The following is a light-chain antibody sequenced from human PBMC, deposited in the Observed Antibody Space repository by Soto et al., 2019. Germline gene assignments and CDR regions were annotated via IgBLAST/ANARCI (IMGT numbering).Light chain of an antibody. CDR2: DVS. Sequence: QSALTQPRSVSGSPGQSVTISCTGTSSDVGGYKYVSWYQQHPGKAPKFMIYDVSKRPSGVPDRFSGSKSGNTASLTISGLQAEDEADYYCCSYAGDYVWVFGGGTKVTVL. J-gene: IGLJ3*02. V-gene: IGLV2-11*01. CDR1: SSDVGGYKY. CDR3: CSYAGDYVWV.